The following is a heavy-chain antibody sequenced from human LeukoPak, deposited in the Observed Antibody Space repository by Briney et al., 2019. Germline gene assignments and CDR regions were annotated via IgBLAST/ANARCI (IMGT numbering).Heavy chain of an antibody. J-gene: IGHJ4*02. Sequence: GGSLRLSCAASGFTFSDYYMGWIRQAPGKGLEWLSYISGSGSTIYSADSMKGRITVSRDNAKNSLYLQMNSLRAEDTAVYYCARRDSRYYSDYWGQGTLVTVSS. CDR1: GFTFSDYY. D-gene: IGHD3-22*01. V-gene: IGHV3-11*01. CDR2: ISGSGSTI. CDR3: ARRDSRYYSDY.